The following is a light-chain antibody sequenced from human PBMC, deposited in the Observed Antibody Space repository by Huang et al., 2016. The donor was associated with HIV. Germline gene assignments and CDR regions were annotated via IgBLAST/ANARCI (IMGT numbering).Light chain of an antibody. CDR3: QQYNDWPPMYT. Sequence: EIVMMQSPATLSVSPGERATLSCRASQSVSSKLAWYQQTPGQAPRILIYGASTRATGIPARFSGSGSETEFTLTISSLQSEDFAVYYCQQYNDWPPMYTFGQGTKLEIK. CDR2: GAS. CDR1: QSVSSK. J-gene: IGKJ2*01. V-gene: IGKV3-15*01.